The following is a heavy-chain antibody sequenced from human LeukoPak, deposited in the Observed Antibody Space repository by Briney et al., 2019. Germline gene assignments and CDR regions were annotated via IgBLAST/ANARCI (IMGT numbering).Heavy chain of an antibody. CDR2: IWNDGSNK. Sequence: GGSLRLSCAASGFTFSVYGMHWVRQAPGKGLEWVAVIWNDGSNKYYADSVKGRFTISRDNSKNTLYLKMNSLRAGDTAVYSCARASGPFDYWGQGTLVTVSS. CDR1: GFTFSVYG. V-gene: IGHV3-33*01. J-gene: IGHJ4*02. CDR3: ARASGPFDY. D-gene: IGHD3-10*01.